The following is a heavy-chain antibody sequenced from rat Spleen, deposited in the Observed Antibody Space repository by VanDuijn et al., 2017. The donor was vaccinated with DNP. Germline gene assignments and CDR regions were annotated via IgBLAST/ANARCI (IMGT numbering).Heavy chain of an antibody. V-gene: IGHV5-7*01. CDR1: GFTFSDYY. CDR3: ARLDYGGYRSVMDA. D-gene: IGHD1-11*01. J-gene: IGHJ4*01. CDR2: ISFDGSAT. Sequence: EVQLVESDGGLVQPGRSLKLSCAASGFTFSDYYMAWVRQAPTKGLEWVTTISFDGSATSYRDSVKGRFTVSRDNAKSTLYLQMDSLRSEDTATYYCARLDYGGYRSVMDAWGQGASVTVSS.